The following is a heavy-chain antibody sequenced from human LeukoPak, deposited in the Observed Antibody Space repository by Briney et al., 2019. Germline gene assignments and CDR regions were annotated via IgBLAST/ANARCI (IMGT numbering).Heavy chain of an antibody. CDR1: GFTFSSYA. D-gene: IGHD3-10*01. Sequence: PGGSLRLSCAASGFTFSSYAMHWVRQAPGKGLEWVAVISYDGSNKYYADSVKGRFTISRDNSKNTLYLQMNSLRAEDTAVYYCAKGETFGEYHFDYWGQGTLVTVSS. J-gene: IGHJ4*02. CDR2: ISYDGSNK. V-gene: IGHV3-30-3*01. CDR3: AKGETFGEYHFDY.